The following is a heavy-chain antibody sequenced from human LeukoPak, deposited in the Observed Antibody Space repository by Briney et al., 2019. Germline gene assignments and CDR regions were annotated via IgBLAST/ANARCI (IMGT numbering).Heavy chain of an antibody. V-gene: IGHV3-23*01. CDR1: GFTFSNYA. CDR2: ISASGGNT. D-gene: IGHD1-26*01. Sequence: AGGSLRLSCAASGFTFSNYAMNWVRQVPGKGLEWVSTISASGGNTYYVDSVKGRFTISRDNSKNMLDLQMNSLRAEDTAVYYCAKATRASGSYYADYWGQGTLVTVSS. J-gene: IGHJ4*02. CDR3: AKATRASGSYYADY.